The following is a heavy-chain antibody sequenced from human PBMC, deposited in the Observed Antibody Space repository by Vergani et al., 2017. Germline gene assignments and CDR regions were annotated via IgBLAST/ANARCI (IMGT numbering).Heavy chain of an antibody. D-gene: IGHD2-2*01. CDR3: ARVGTSSNRDYFDY. CDR2: INPTSGGT. Sequence: QVQLVQSGAEVKKPGASVKVSCKASGYTFTDYFMHWVRQAPGQGLEWMGWINPTSGGTNYAQKFQGRVTMTRDTSISTAYMELSNLRSDDTALYYCARVGTSSNRDYFDYWGQGTLVTVSS. V-gene: IGHV1-2*02. CDR1: GYTFTDYF. J-gene: IGHJ4*02.